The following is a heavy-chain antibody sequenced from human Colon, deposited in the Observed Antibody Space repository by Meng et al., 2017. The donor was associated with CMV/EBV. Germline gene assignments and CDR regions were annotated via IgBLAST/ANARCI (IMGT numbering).Heavy chain of an antibody. J-gene: IGHJ4*02. V-gene: IGHV3-15*01. D-gene: IGHD5-12*01. Sequence: GGSLRLSCTASGFTVTANYMSWVRQAPGKGLEWVGHIKPKSEGATTEYAAPVTGRFAISRDESKNTLHLEMNTVKTEDTGVYYCTTMGGYDKDYWGQGTLVTVSS. CDR3: TTMGGYDKDY. CDR2: IKPKSEGATT. CDR1: GFTVTANY.